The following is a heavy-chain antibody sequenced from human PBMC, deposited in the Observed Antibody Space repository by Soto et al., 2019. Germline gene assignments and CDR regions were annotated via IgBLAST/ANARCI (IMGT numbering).Heavy chain of an antibody. CDR2: ISPYTGNT. D-gene: IGHD3-16*01. Sequence: QVQLVQSGDEVKKPGASVKVSCKASGYIFVNYGIAWVRQAPGQGLEWMGWISPYTGNTHSATKIQCRLTMTTDTSTSTACMGLGSLTSDDTAVYYCVMVDNYVTPTPQDVWGQGTTVTVSS. V-gene: IGHV1-18*01. CDR3: VMVDNYVTPTPQDV. CDR1: GYIFVNYG. J-gene: IGHJ6*02.